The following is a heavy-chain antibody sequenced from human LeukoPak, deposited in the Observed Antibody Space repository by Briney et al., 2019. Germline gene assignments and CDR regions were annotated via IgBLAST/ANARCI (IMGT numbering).Heavy chain of an antibody. D-gene: IGHD4/OR15-4a*01. Sequence: ASETLSLTCAVYGGSFSGYYWSWIRQPPGKGLEWIGEINHSGSTNYNPSLKSRVTISVDTSKNQFSLKLSSVTAADTAVYYCARRAGAYSHPYDYWGQGTLVTVSS. J-gene: IGHJ4*02. CDR1: GGSFSGYY. V-gene: IGHV4-34*01. CDR2: INHSGST. CDR3: ARRAGAYSHPYDY.